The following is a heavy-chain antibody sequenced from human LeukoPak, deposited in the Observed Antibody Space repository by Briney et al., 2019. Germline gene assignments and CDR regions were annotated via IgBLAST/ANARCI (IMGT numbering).Heavy chain of an antibody. Sequence: GGSLRLSCATSGFSVSDNYMTWVRQAPGKGLEWVSVIYRGGSTYYADSVKGRFTISRDNSKNMVYLQMNSLRVEDTAVYYCARGGAYGSGNHYRGGAFDIWGQGTMVTVS. D-gene: IGHD3-10*01. CDR1: GFSVSDNY. CDR2: IYRGGST. CDR3: ARGGAYGSGNHYRGGAFDI. J-gene: IGHJ3*02. V-gene: IGHV3-53*01.